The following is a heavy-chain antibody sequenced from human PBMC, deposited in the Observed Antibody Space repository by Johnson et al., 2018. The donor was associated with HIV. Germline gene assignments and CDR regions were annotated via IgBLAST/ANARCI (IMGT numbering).Heavy chain of an antibody. CDR2: IYSGGTR. J-gene: IGHJ3*02. CDR1: GFIVSINY. Sequence: VQLVESGGGLVQPGGSLRLSCAASGFIVSINYMSWVRQPPGKGLEWVSVIYSGGTRYYAESVKGRFTISRDKSKNTLYLQMNSLRAEDTALYYWARGRGVGGPGGPGAFDIWGQGTMVTVSS. CDR3: ARGRGVGGPGGPGAFDI. V-gene: IGHV3-53*01. D-gene: IGHD2-15*01.